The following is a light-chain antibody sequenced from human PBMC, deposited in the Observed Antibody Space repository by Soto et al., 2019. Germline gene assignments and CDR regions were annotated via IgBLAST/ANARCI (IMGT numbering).Light chain of an antibody. V-gene: IGLV2-14*01. CDR1: SSDIGGHHF. Sequence: QSALTKPAYVSGSPGQSITISCTGTSSDIGGHHFVSWYQQQSGKAPKLVIYEVTDRPSGVSDRFSGSKSGNTASLTISGLQPEDEADYYCSSYTSSSLYVFGTGTKVTVL. CDR3: SSYTSSSLYV. J-gene: IGLJ1*01. CDR2: EVT.